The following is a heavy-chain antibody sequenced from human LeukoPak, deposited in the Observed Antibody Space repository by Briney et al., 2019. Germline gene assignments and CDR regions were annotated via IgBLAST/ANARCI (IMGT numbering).Heavy chain of an antibody. CDR1: GFTFSSYS. Sequence: GSLRLSCAASGFTFSSYSMNWVRQAPGKGLEWVSSISSSSSYIYYADSVKGRFTISRDNAKNSLYLQMNSLRAEDTAVYYCAKAASRYSSGWYDYWGQGTLVTVSS. J-gene: IGHJ4*02. CDR2: ISSSSSYI. D-gene: IGHD6-19*01. V-gene: IGHV3-21*04. CDR3: AKAASRYSSGWYDY.